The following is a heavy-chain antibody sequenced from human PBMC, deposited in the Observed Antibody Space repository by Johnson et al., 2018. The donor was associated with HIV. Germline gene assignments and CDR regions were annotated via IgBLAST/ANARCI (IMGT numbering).Heavy chain of an antibody. CDR2: IKQDGSEK. CDR3: ARDRIPYNWNYEGDAFDI. J-gene: IGHJ3*02. Sequence: VQLVESGGGLVQPGGSLRLSCVASGFMFSDYWMTWVRQAPGKGLEWVANIKQDGSEKYYVDSVKGRFTISRDNAKNSLYLQMNSLRAEDTAVYYCARDRIPYNWNYEGDAFDIWGQGTMVTVSS. CDR1: GFMFSDYW. D-gene: IGHD1-7*01. V-gene: IGHV3-7*01.